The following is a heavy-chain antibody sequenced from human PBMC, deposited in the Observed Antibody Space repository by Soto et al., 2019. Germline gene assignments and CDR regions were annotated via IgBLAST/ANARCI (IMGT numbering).Heavy chain of an antibody. CDR1: GLSITDSEMG. D-gene: IGHD6-19*01. V-gene: IGHV2-26*01. CDR3: ARRHLAVAVSPWFDP. CDR2: IDSSGEK. J-gene: IGHJ5*02. Sequence: QVTLKESGPVLVKPTETLTLRCTVSGLSITDSEMGVSWIRQPPGQPLAWLAHIDSSGEKSYRTFLKSRLAISKDTSKSQIDLTMTNMDPTDTATYYCARRHLAVAVSPWFDPVGQGIPVAVSS.